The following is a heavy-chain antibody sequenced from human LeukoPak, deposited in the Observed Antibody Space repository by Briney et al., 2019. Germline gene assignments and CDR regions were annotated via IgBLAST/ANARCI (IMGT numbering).Heavy chain of an antibody. CDR1: GFTFSSYS. CDR2: ISSSGNTI. D-gene: IGHD3-22*01. CDR3: ARDSSGYTGWFDP. J-gene: IGHJ5*02. Sequence: GGSLRLSCAASGFTFSSYSMNWVRQAPGKGLEWVSYISSSGNTIYYADSVKGRFTISRDKAKNSLYLQMNSLRAEDTAVYYCARDSSGYTGWFDPWGQGTLVTVSS. V-gene: IGHV3-48*01.